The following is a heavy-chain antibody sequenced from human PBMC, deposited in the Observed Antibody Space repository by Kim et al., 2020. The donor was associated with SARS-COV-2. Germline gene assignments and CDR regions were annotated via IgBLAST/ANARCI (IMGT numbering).Heavy chain of an antibody. CDR1: GFTFMNYA. D-gene: IGHD3-10*01. Sequence: GGSLRLSCDASGFTFMNYAMTWVRQAPGKGLEWVAAISGSGGNTDYVDSVKGRFSISRDTSKEIVYLQMSSLRAEDTAVYFCAKSVGEYYYYYGLDVWGQGTTVIVSS. CDR3: AKSVGEYYYYYGLDV. J-gene: IGHJ6*02. CDR2: ISGSGGNT. V-gene: IGHV3-23*01.